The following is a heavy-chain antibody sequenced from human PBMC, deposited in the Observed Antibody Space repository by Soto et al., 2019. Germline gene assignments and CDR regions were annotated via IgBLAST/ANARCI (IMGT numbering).Heavy chain of an antibody. D-gene: IGHD2-21*02. Sequence: QVTLKESGPVLVKPTETLTLTCTVSGFSLSNNRMGVSWIRQPPGKALEWLALLFSNDEKSYNTSLKSRLTISKDTSKSQVVLSMTNLGPMDTATYYCARIDRDRNYFYYYMDVWGRGTTVTVSS. CDR2: LFSNDEK. CDR3: ARIDRDRNYFYYYMDV. J-gene: IGHJ6*03. CDR1: GFSLSNNRMG. V-gene: IGHV2-26*01.